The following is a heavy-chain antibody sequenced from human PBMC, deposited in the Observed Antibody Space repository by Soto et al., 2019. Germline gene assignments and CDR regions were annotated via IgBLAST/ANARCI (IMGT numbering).Heavy chain of an antibody. CDR3: ARLLGSIAVAGTDDFDY. Sequence: ASVKVSFKASGYTFTSYAMHWLRQAPGQRLEWMGWINAGNGNTKYSQKFQGRVTITRDTSASTAYMELSSLRSEDTAVYYCARLLGSIAVAGTDDFDYWGQGTLVTVSS. J-gene: IGHJ4*02. V-gene: IGHV1-3*01. CDR2: INAGNGNT. CDR1: GYTFTSYA. D-gene: IGHD6-19*01.